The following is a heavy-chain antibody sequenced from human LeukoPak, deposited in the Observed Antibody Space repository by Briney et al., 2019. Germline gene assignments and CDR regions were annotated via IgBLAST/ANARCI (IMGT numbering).Heavy chain of an antibody. D-gene: IGHD4-17*01. V-gene: IGHV1-18*01. CDR1: VYTFTSYG. Sequence: ASVNVSCKASVYTFTSYGISWVRQAPGQGLEWMGWISAYNGNTNYAQKHQGRVTMTTDTSTSTAYMELRSLRSDDTAVYYCARDLRLRGHFGTVDYWGQGTLVTVSS. J-gene: IGHJ4*02. CDR2: ISAYNGNT. CDR3: ARDLRLRGHFGTVDY.